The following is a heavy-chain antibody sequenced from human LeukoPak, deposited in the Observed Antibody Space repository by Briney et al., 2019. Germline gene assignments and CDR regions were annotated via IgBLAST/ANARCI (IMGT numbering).Heavy chain of an antibody. V-gene: IGHV4-34*01. J-gene: IGHJ4*02. CDR3: ARERASLVGYYFDY. CDR2: INHSGST. CDR1: GGSFSGYY. D-gene: IGHD3-10*01. Sequence: SETLSLTCAVYGGSFSGYYWSWIRQPPGKGLGWIGKINHSGSTNYNPSLKSRVTISVDTSKNQFSLKLSSVTAADTAVYYCARERASLVGYYFDYWGQGTLVTVSS.